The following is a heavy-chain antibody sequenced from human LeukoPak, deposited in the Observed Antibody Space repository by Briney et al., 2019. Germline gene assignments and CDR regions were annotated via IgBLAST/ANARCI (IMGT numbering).Heavy chain of an antibody. D-gene: IGHD1/OR15-1a*01. J-gene: IGHJ4*02. CDR1: GGAISSSNW. V-gene: IGHV4-4*02. Sequence: SGTLSLTCAVSGGAISSSNWWRCVREPPGKGLEGIGEIQESGITKYMPPLKSRGIISIDTSKNIFYLEITSVTAADTAVYVCARDGILTGTFDYWGQGILVTVSS. CDR2: IQESGIT. CDR3: ARDGILTGTFDY.